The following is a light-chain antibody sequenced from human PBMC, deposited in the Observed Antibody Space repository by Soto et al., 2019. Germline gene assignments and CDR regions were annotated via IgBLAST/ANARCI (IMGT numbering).Light chain of an antibody. CDR3: QEGSNWPPIT. Sequence: TQSAGTLSWSPGQRATIYCMARQSVSSYLAWYQQKPGQAPRLLSYDASDRATGVPARFRGSGSGTDFTLTISCLDPEDFAIHFSQEGSNWPPITVGQGARQENK. J-gene: IGKJ5*01. V-gene: IGKV3-11*01. CDR1: QSVSSY. CDR2: DAS.